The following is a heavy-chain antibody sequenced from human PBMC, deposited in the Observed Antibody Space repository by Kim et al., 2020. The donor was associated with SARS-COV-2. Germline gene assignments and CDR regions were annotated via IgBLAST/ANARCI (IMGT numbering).Heavy chain of an antibody. J-gene: IGHJ4*02. D-gene: IGHD6-19*01. CDR3: ARDPGSSGSY. V-gene: IGHV1-46*01. CDR2: T. Sequence: TSYAQKFQGRVTKTRDTSTSTVYMELSSLRSEDTAVYYCARDPGSSGSYWGQGTLVTVSS.